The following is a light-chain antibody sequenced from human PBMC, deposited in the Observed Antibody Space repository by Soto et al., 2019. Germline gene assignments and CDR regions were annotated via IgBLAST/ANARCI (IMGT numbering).Light chain of an antibody. V-gene: IGKV1-9*01. CDR3: QQYNSYSEA. CDR1: QVISSY. CDR2: AAS. Sequence: GVRVTITCRASQVISSYLAWYQQKPGRAPKLLTYAASTLQSGVPSRFSGSGSGTEFTLTISSLQPDDFATYYCQQYNSYSEAFGQGTMVDIK. J-gene: IGKJ1*01.